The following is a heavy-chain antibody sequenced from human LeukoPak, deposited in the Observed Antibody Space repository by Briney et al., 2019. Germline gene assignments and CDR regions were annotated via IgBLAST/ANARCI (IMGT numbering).Heavy chain of an antibody. J-gene: IGHJ4*02. V-gene: IGHV6-1*01. CDR3: ARGHYASIDY. Sequence: SQTLSLTCAISGDSVSSNSAAWNWIRQSPSKGLEWLGRTYYRSKWYNDYAVPLKSRITTNPDTSKNHFSLQLNSVTPEDTAVYYCARGHYASIDYWGQGTLVTISS. CDR1: GDSVSSNSAA. D-gene: IGHD4-17*01. CDR2: TYYRSKWYN.